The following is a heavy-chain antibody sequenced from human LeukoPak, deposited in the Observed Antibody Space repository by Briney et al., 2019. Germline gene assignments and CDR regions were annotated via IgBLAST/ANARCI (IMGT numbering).Heavy chain of an antibody. V-gene: IGHV1-2*02. CDR1: GYTFTGYY. J-gene: IGHJ6*03. D-gene: IGHD3-3*01. CDR3: ARVTYYDFWSGPTSYYYYMDV. Sequence: ASVKVSCKASGYTFTGYYMHWVRQAPGQGLEWMGWINPNSGGTNYAQKFQGRVTMTRDTSISTAYMELSRLRSDDTAVYYCARVTYYDFWSGPTSYYYYMDVWGKGTTVTVSS. CDR2: INPNSGGT.